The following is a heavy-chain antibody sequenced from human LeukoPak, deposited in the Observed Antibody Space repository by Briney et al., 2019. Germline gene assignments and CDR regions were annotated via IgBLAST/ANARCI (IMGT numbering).Heavy chain of an antibody. D-gene: IGHD4-17*01. V-gene: IGHV4-34*01. Sequence: PSETLSLTCAVYGGSFSGYYWSWIRQPPGKGLELIGEVNHSGRTNYNPSLKSRVTISVDTSKNQFSLKLSSVTAADTAVYYCARDLVYGDYGIQPFPWGQGTLVTVSS. CDR2: VNHSGRT. CDR3: ARDLVYGDYGIQPFP. J-gene: IGHJ5*02. CDR1: GGSFSGYY.